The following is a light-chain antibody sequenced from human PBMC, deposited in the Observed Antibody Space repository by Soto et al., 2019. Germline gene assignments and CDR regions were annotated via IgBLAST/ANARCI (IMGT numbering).Light chain of an antibody. V-gene: IGLV2-14*02. CDR3: SSFTISRNTVI. CDR2: EGF. Sequence: QSALTQPASVSGSPGQSITISCTGTSSDVGGSGLVSWYQFHPGKAPKLLIFEGFKRPSGVSNRFSGSKSGNTASLTISGLQAEDEADYYCSSFTISRNTVIFGGGTKVTVL. CDR1: SSDVGGSGL. J-gene: IGLJ2*01.